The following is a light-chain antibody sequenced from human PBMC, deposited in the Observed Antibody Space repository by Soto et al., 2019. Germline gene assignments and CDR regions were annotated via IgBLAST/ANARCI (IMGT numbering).Light chain of an antibody. J-gene: IGLJ1*01. CDR1: SSDAGGYNY. CDR3: CSYTTSNTRQIV. Sequence: QSALTQPASVSGSPGQSTTISCTGTSSDAGGYNYVSWYQQHPGKAPKFMIYDVSNRPSGVSNRFSGSKSGNTASLTISGLQAEDEADYYCCSYTTSNTRQIVFGTGTKLTVL. V-gene: IGLV2-14*01. CDR2: DVS.